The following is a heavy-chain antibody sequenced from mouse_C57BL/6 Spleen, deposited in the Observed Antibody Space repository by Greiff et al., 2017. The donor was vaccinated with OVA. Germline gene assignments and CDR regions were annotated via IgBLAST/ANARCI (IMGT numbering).Heavy chain of an antibody. Sequence: EVQLVESGGGLVQPKGSLKLSCAASGFSFNTYAMNWVRQAPGKGLEWVARIRSKSNNYATYYADSVKDRFTISRDDSESMLYLQMNNLKTEDTAMYYCVSQTAQAFAYWGQGTLVTVSA. CDR1: GFSFNTYA. V-gene: IGHV10-1*01. CDR3: VSQTAQAFAY. D-gene: IGHD3-2*02. J-gene: IGHJ3*01. CDR2: IRSKSNNYAT.